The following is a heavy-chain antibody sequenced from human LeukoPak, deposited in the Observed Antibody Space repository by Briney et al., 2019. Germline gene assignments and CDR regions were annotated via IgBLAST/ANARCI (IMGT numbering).Heavy chain of an antibody. CDR2: ISYDGSNK. CDR3: ATGGYSYGPNWFDP. V-gene: IGHV3-30*04. Sequence: GGSLRLSCAASGFTFSSYAMHWVRQAPGKGLEWVAVISYDGSNKYYADSVKGRFTISRDNSKNTLYLQMNSLRAEDTAVYYCATGGYSYGPNWFDPWGQGTLVTASS. J-gene: IGHJ5*02. CDR1: GFTFSSYA. D-gene: IGHD5-18*01.